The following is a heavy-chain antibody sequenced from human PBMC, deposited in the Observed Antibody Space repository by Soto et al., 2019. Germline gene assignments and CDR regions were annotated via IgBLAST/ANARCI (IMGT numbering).Heavy chain of an antibody. V-gene: IGHV3-30-3*01. Sequence: VQLVESGGGVVQPGRSLRLSCAASGFTFSSYAMHWVRQAPGKGLEWVAVISYDGSNKYYADSVKGRFTISRDNSKNTLYLQMNSLRAEDTAVYYCARGIAAAGTDWFDPWGQGTLVTVSS. CDR1: GFTFSSYA. D-gene: IGHD6-13*01. CDR3: ARGIAAAGTDWFDP. CDR2: ISYDGSNK. J-gene: IGHJ5*02.